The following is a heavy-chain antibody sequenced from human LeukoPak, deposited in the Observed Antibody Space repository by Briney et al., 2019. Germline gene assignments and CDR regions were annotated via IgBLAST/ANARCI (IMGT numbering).Heavy chain of an antibody. CDR1: GDSMDSYY. J-gene: IGHJ6*03. D-gene: IGHD5-18*01. CDR2: IYYSGST. V-gene: IGHV4-59*01. CDR3: ARAARGYSFGYGYSYYYYMDV. Sequence: SETLSLTCTVSGDSMDSYYWSWIRQSPGKALEWIGYIYYSGSTNSNPSLKSRVTMSLDTSNNQFSLNLDSVTAADTAIYYCARAARGYSFGYGYSYYYYMDVWGKGTTVIVSS.